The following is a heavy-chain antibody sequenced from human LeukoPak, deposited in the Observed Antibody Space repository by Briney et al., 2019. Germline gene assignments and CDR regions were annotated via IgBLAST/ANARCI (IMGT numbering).Heavy chain of an antibody. CDR3: ARRGNSDHYYAMDV. V-gene: IGHV3-64*04. Sequence: GGSLRLSCSASGFTFSRYAMHWVRQAPGKGLEYVSAISTNGGVTYYADSVKGRFTISRDNAKNTLYLQMSSLRAEDTAVYYCARRGNSDHYYAMDVWGQGTTVTVSS. D-gene: IGHD4-23*01. J-gene: IGHJ6*02. CDR1: GFTFSRYA. CDR2: ISTNGGVT.